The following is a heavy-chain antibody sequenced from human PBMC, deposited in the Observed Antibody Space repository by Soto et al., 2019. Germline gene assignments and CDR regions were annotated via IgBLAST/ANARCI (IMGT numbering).Heavy chain of an antibody. D-gene: IGHD6-13*01. Sequence: QAQVVQSGAEVRKPGSSVKLSCKASEGTFNSYAIAWVRQAPGQGLEWMGGIIPYYNTLNYAQKFQDRVTITADDSTNPVYMELSSLRSDDTAVYFCASGASRWYPYFFDSWSQGNLVTVSS. CDR3: ASGASRWYPYFFDS. V-gene: IGHV1-69*01. CDR2: IIPYYNTL. CDR1: EGTFNSYA. J-gene: IGHJ4*02.